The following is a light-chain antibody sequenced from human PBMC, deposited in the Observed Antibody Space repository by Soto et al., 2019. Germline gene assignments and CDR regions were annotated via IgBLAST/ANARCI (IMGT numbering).Light chain of an antibody. CDR2: DVS. J-gene: IGLJ1*01. CDR1: SSDFGAYNH. CDR3: NSHTISNTRV. Sequence: QSALTQPASVSGSPGQSITISCTGTSSDFGAYNHVSWYQHHPGKAPKLMIYDVSNRPSGVSNRFSGSKSGYTASLTISGLLAEDEADYYCNSHTISNTRVFGTGTKVTVL. V-gene: IGLV2-14*01.